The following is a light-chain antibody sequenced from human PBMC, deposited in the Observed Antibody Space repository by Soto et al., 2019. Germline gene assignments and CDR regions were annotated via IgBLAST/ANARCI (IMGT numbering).Light chain of an antibody. CDR1: QSVSSN. J-gene: IGKJ1*01. CDR2: DAS. Sequence: EIVMTQSPATLSVSPGERATLSCRASQSVSSNLAWYQQKPGQAPRLLIFDASTRATGIPARFGGSGSGTEFTLTISSLQSEDFAVYYCQQYNNWPPAFGQGTKVEIK. V-gene: IGKV3-15*01. CDR3: QQYNNWPPA.